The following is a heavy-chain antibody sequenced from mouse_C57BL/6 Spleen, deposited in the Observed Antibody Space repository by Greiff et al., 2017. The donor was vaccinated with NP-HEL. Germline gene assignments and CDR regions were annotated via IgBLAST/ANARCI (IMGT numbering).Heavy chain of an antibody. D-gene: IGHD3-2*02. J-gene: IGHJ4*01. Sequence: QVQLQQPGAELVKPGASVKLSCKASGYTFTSYWMHWVKQRPGQGLEWIGMIHPNSGSTNYNEKFKSKATLTVDKSSSTAYMQLSSLTSEDSAVYYCARGLDSSGYGAMDYWGQGTSVTVSS. CDR2: IHPNSGST. V-gene: IGHV1-64*01. CDR1: GYTFTSYW. CDR3: ARGLDSSGYGAMDY.